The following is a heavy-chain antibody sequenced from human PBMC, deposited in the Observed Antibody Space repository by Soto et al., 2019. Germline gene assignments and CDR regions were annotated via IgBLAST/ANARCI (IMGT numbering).Heavy chain of an antibody. D-gene: IGHD2-15*01. J-gene: IGHJ6*02. Sequence: QVQLVQSGAEVKKPGSSVKVSCKASGGTFSSYAISWVRQAPGQGLEWMGGIIPIFGTANYAQKFQGRVTITADESTSKAYMELSSLRSEDTAVYYCARSREQFSCSGGSCYPPSYGMDVWGQGTTVTVSS. V-gene: IGHV1-69*01. CDR3: ARSREQFSCSGGSCYPPSYGMDV. CDR1: GGTFSSYA. CDR2: IIPIFGTA.